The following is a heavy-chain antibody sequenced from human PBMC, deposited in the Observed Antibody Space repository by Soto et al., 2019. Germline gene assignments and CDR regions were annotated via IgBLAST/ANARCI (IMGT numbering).Heavy chain of an antibody. CDR2: ISSSSSFI. V-gene: IGHV3-21*01. CDR3: AGSSDDGRDN. D-gene: IGHD1-26*01. J-gene: IGHJ4*02. CDR1: GFTFSSYS. Sequence: GGSLRLSCAASGFTFSSYSMNWIRQAPGKGLEWVASISSSSSFIHYAESMKGRFTISRDNAKNSLYLQMNSLSAEDTAVYYCAGSSDDGRDNWGQGTLVTVSS.